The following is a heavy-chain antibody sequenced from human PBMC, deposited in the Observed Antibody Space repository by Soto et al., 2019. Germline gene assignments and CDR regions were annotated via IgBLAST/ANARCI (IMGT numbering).Heavy chain of an antibody. CDR3: ARGYGGSFPDDFDY. D-gene: IGHD2-15*01. CDR2: IYYSGST. J-gene: IGHJ4*02. Sequence: QLQLQESGPGLVKPSETLSLTCTVSGGSISSSSYYWGWIRQPPGKGLEWIGSIYYSGSTYYNPSLKRRVTLSVDTSKNQFSLKLSSVTAADTAVYYCARGYGGSFPDDFDYWGQGTLVTVSS. V-gene: IGHV4-39*01. CDR1: GGSISSSSYY.